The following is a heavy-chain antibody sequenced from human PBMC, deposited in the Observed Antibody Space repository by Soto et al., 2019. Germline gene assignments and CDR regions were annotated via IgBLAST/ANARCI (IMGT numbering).Heavy chain of an antibody. CDR2: IIPFIGTT. J-gene: IGHJ4*02. CDR1: GGTFSSYG. D-gene: IGHD6-6*01. V-gene: IGHV1-69*06. CDR3: AREGYTSSSLHSFLDS. Sequence: ASVKVSCKASGGTFSSYGISWVRQAPGQGLEWMGRIIPFIGTTNYAQNFQDRLTVTADTSTNTAYMELSSLRSDDTAVYYCAREGYTSSSLHSFLDSWGQGTLVTVSS.